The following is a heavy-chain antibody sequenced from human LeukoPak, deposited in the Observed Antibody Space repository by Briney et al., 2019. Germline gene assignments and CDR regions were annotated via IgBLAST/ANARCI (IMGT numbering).Heavy chain of an antibody. CDR2: ISGSGNTI. D-gene: IGHD3-22*01. CDR1: GFSSSFSDHY. J-gene: IGHJ5*02. V-gene: IGHV3-11*04. Sequence: PGGSLRLSCAASGFSSSFSDHYMSWIRQAPGKGLEWVSYISGSGNTIYYADSVKGRFTISRDNAKSSLFLQMSSLRAEDTAVYYCARAATGSNGYYYLWGQGTLVTVSS. CDR3: ARAATGSNGYYYL.